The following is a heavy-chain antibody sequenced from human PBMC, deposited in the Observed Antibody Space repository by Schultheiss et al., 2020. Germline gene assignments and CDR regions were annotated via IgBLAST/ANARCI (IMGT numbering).Heavy chain of an antibody. Sequence: GGSLRLSCAASEFTITNAWMSWVRQAPGKGLEWVGRIKSQTDGGTTDYAAPVKGRFTISRDDSKDTLYLQMDSLKTEDTAVYYCTTFGPKWAPGYFQHWGQGSLVTVSS. CDR3: TTFGPKWAPGYFQH. J-gene: IGHJ1*01. D-gene: IGHD1-26*01. CDR1: EFTITNAW. V-gene: IGHV3-15*01. CDR2: IKSQTDGGTT.